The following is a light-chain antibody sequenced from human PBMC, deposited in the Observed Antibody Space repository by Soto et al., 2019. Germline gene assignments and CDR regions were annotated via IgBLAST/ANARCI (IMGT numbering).Light chain of an antibody. CDR2: DSF. CDR3: QNSGSWPTP. V-gene: IGKV3-11*01. J-gene: IGKJ1*01. CDR1: QSLNNY. Sequence: EIVLTQSPATLSLSPGERATLSCRASQSLNNYLAWYQQKPGHAPSLLIYDSFHRAIAIPVRFSGSGSGTHCTLTLSRLKSEDIAVYYCQNSGSWPTPFGPWTNVEI.